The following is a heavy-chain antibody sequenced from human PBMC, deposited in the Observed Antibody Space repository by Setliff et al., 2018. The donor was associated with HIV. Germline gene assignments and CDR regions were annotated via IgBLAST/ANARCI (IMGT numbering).Heavy chain of an antibody. CDR3: ARGPHYFDTSGHYSWFYFDY. J-gene: IGHJ4*02. CDR1: GGSMTSSNYY. CDR2: ISSSGST. V-gene: IGHV4-39*07. Sequence: KPSETLSLTCTVSGGSMTSSNYYWGWIRQSPGRGLEWIGSISSSGSTTYHPSLRSRVTVSAATSKNQFSLKLTSVTAADTAVYFCARGPHYFDTSGHYSWFYFDYWGQGTLVTV. D-gene: IGHD3-22*01.